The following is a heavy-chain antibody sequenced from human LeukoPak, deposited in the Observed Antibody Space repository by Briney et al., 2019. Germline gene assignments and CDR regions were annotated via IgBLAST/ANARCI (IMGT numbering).Heavy chain of an antibody. CDR2: IIPIFGTA. J-gene: IGHJ4*02. V-gene: IGHV1-69*13. D-gene: IGHD2-21*01. Sequence: ASVKVSCKASGDTFSSYAISWVRQAPGQGLEWMGGIIPIFGTANYAQKFQGRVTITADESTSTAYMELSSLRSEDTAVYYCARAREVRLMVVIALDYWGQGTLVTVSS. CDR1: GDTFSSYA. CDR3: ARAREVRLMVVIALDY.